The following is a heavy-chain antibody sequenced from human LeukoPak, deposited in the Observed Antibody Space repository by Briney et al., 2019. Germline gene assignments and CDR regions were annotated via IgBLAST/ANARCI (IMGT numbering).Heavy chain of an antibody. CDR2: IYYSGST. J-gene: IGHJ5*02. Sequence: PSGTLSLTCTVSGGSISSYYWSWIRQPPGKGLEWIGYIYYSGSTNYNPSLKSRVTISVDTSKNQFSLKLSSVTAADTAVYYCARDVYYDFWSGPPSYWFDPWGQGTLVTVSS. CDR3: ARDVYYDFWSGPPSYWFDP. CDR1: GGSISSYY. V-gene: IGHV4-59*01. D-gene: IGHD3-3*01.